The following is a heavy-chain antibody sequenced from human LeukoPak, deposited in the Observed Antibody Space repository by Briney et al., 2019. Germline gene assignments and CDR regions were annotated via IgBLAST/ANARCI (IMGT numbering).Heavy chain of an antibody. CDR3: ARLVVKDAFDI. CDR2: INHSGST. V-gene: IGHV4-34*01. J-gene: IGHJ3*02. D-gene: IGHD2-15*01. Sequence: SETLSLTCAVYGGSFSGYYWSWIRQPPGKGLEWIGEINHSGSTNYNPSLKSRVTISVDTSKNQFSLKLSSVTAADTAVYYCARLVVKDAFDIWGQGTMVTVSS. CDR1: GGSFSGYY.